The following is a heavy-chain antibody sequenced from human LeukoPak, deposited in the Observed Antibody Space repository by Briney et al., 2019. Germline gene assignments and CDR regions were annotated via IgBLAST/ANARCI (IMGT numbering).Heavy chain of an antibody. V-gene: IGHV3-64D*06. J-gene: IGHJ4*02. CDR3: VRKGSGYDLDY. CDR2: ISTTGGST. D-gene: IGHD5-12*01. Sequence: GGSLRLSCSASGFTFSSYAMHWVREAPGKGPEYISAISTTGGSTYYTDSAKGRFTMSRDNSKNTLHLQMTSLRGDDTALYYCVRKGSGYDLDYWGQGTLVTVSS. CDR1: GFTFSSYA.